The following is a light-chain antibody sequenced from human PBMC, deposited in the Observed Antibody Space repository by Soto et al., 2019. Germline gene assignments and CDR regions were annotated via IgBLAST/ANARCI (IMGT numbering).Light chain of an antibody. Sequence: EIVLSQSPGTLSLSPGETATLSCRASQRVSTSYLAWYQQRPGQAPRLLIYGASSRAIGIPDKFTGSGSGTDITLTIGRLGPEDFAVYYCQHYENSVTFGQGTNVEIK. CDR1: QRVSTSY. CDR3: QHYENSVT. V-gene: IGKV3-20*01. J-gene: IGKJ1*01. CDR2: GAS.